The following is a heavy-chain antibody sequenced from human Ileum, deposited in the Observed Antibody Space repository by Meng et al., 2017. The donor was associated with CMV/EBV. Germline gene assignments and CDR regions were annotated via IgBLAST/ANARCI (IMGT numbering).Heavy chain of an antibody. CDR3: ARDSGDVTTGAH. CDR2: ISAYNGNK. Sequence: ASVKVSCKASGYTFTSYGISWVRQAPGQGLEWMGWISAYNGNKNYAQKLKGRVTMTTDTSTSTADMELRSLRSDDTAVYDCARDSGDVTTGAHWGQGTLVTVSS. CDR1: GYTFTSYG. J-gene: IGHJ4*02. D-gene: IGHD4-17*01. V-gene: IGHV1-18*01.